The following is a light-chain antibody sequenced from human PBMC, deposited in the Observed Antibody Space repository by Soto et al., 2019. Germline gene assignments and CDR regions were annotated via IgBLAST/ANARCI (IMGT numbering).Light chain of an antibody. Sequence: QPVLTQSPSASASLGASVKLTCTLSSGHSSYTITWHQQQPDKGPRYLMSLDSDGSHRKGDGIPDRFSGSSSGTERYLTISSLQSEDEADYYCQTWATGPDWVFGGGTQLTVL. V-gene: IGLV4-69*01. J-gene: IGLJ3*02. CDR1: SGHSSYT. CDR2: LDSDGSH. CDR3: QTWATGPDWV.